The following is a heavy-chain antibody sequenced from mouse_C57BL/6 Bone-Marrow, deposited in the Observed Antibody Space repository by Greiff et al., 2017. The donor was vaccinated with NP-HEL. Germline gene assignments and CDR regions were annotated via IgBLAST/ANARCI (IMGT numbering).Heavy chain of an antibody. V-gene: IGHV1-39*01. D-gene: IGHD1-1*01. CDR2: INPNYGTT. CDR1: GYSFTDYN. CDR3: ARAKLLRYPAWFAY. Sequence: EVKLMESGPELVKPGASVKISCKASGYSFTDYNMNWVKQSNGKSLEWIGVINPNYGTTSYNQKFKGKATLTVDQSSSTAYMQLNSLTSEDSAVYYCARAKLLRYPAWFAYWGQGTLVTVSA. J-gene: IGHJ3*01.